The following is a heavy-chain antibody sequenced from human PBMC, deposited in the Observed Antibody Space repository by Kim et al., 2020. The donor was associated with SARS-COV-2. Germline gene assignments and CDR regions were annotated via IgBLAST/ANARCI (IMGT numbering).Heavy chain of an antibody. J-gene: IGHJ5*02. Sequence: YARKFQGRVPMAEDTSTNTAYMELSSLTSEDTAVYYCATGSPFGVGWFDPWGQGTLVTVSS. CDR3: ATGSPFGVGWFDP. D-gene: IGHD3-3*01. V-gene: IGHV1-24*01.